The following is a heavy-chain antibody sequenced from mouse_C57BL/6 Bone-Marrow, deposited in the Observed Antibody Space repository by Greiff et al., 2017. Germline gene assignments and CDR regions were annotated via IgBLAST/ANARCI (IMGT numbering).Heavy chain of an antibody. J-gene: IGHJ2*01. CDR3: TRGICEGYYRY. D-gene: IGHD2-3*01. Sequence: VPLQQSGTVLARPGASVKMSCKTSGYTFTSYWMIWVNQRPGQGLEWIGALYPGNSDTSYNQKFKGKGKLTVVTSASTAYMELSSLTNEDSAVYCYTRGICEGYYRYWGQGTTLTVSS. V-gene: IGHV1-5*01. CDR2: LYPGNSDT. CDR1: GYTFTSYW.